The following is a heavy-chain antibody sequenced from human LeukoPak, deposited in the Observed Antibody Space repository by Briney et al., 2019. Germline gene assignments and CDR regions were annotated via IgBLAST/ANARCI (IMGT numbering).Heavy chain of an antibody. J-gene: IGHJ4*02. D-gene: IGHD1-26*01. Sequence: GGSLRLSCAASGFTFSSYEMNWVRQAPGKGLEWVSYISSRGSTIYYADSVKGRFTISRHNANNSLYLQMNSLRAEDTAAYYCARLNSGSYYHPFDYWGQGTLVTVSS. CDR2: ISSRGSTI. CDR1: GFTFSSYE. CDR3: ARLNSGSYYHPFDY. V-gene: IGHV3-48*03.